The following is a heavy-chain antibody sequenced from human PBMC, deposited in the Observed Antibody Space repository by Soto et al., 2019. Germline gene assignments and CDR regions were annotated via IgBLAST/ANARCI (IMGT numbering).Heavy chain of an antibody. CDR3: AKDKEGWMTTGYYYYMDV. V-gene: IGHV3-30*18. CDR2: ISYDGSNK. J-gene: IGHJ6*03. Sequence: QVQLVESGGGVVQPGRSLRLSCAASGFTFSSYGMHWVRQAPGKGLEWVAVISYDGSNKYYADSVKGRFTISRDNSKNTLYLQMNSLRAEDTAVYYWAKDKEGWMTTGYYYYMDVWGKGTTVTVSS. D-gene: IGHD4-17*01. CDR1: GFTFSSYG.